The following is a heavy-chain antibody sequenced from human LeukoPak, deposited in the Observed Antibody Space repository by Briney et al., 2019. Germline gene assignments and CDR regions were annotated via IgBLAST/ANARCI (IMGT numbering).Heavy chain of an antibody. D-gene: IGHD2-2*01. J-gene: IGHJ4*02. CDR3: ARGGDVVVVPASNFPGFDY. V-gene: IGHV1-2*02. Sequence: ASVKVSCKASGYTFTGYYLHWVRQAPGQGLEWMGWINPNSGGTNYAQKFQGRVTMTRDTSTSTAYMELSRLRSDDTAVYYCARGGDVVVVPASNFPGFDYWGQGTLVTVSS. CDR1: GYTFTGYY. CDR2: INPNSGGT.